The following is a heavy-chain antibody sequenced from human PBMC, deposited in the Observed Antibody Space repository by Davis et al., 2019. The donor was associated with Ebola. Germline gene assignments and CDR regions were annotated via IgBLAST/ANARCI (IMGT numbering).Heavy chain of an antibody. CDR3: THSHIVATIGINWFDP. J-gene: IGHJ5*02. Sequence: SGPTLVKPTGTLTLTCTVSGFSLSNARMGVSWIRQPPGKALEWLALIYWDDDKRYSPSLKSRLTITKDTSKNQVFLTMTNMDPVDTATYYCTHSHIVATIGINWFDPWGQGTLVTVSS. V-gene: IGHV2-5*02. CDR2: IYWDDDK. D-gene: IGHD5-12*01. CDR1: GFSLSNARMG.